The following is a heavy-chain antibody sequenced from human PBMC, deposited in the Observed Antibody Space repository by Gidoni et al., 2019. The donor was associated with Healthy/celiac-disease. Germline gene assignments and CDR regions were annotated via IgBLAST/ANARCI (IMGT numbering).Heavy chain of an antibody. D-gene: IGHD2-15*01. Sequence: EVQLVESGGAVVRPGGSLRLSCASSVSTFDDSGMSWVRQAPGKGLEWVSGINWNGGSTGYADSVKGRFTISRDNAKNSLYLQMNSLRAEDTALYHCARCSGGSCYFRAAFDIWGQGTMVTVSS. CDR3: ARCSGGSCYFRAAFDI. CDR1: VSTFDDSG. CDR2: INWNGGST. V-gene: IGHV3-20*01. J-gene: IGHJ3*02.